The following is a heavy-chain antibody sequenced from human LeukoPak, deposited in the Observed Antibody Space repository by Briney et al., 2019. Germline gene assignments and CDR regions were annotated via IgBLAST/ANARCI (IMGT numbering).Heavy chain of an antibody. CDR2: INSDGRSI. CDR3: ARGGSPPEALGDALDI. D-gene: IGHD1-26*01. Sequence: GGSLRLSCAASGSTFSSYSMNWVRQAPGKGLEWVSRINSDGRSIIYADSVKGRFTISRDSAKNTLYLQMNSLRVEDTAVYYCARGGSPPEALGDALDIWGQGTMVTVSS. CDR1: GSTFSSYS. J-gene: IGHJ3*02. V-gene: IGHV3-74*01.